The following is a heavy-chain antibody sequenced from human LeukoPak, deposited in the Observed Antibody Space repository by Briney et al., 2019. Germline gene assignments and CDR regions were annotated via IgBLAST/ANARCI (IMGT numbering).Heavy chain of an antibody. CDR1: GFTLSSYS. CDR2: ISSSTSTI. V-gene: IGHV3-48*01. J-gene: IGHJ4*02. D-gene: IGHD3-16*02. CDR3: ARDKNTYDYVWGSYRYTLFDY. Sequence: GGSLRLSCAASGFTLSSYSMKWVRQAQGKGLEWVSYISSSTSTIYYADSVKGRFTISRDNAKNSLYLQMNSLRAEDTAVYYCARDKNTYDYVWGSYRYTLFDYWGQGTLVTVSS.